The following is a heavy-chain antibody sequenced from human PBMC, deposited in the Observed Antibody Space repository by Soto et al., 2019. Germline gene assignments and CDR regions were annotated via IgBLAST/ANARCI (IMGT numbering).Heavy chain of an antibody. CDR3: ARDQAAAGTIFGMDV. D-gene: IGHD6-13*01. J-gene: IGHJ6*02. CDR2: INPNSGGT. Sequence: QVQLVQSGAEVKQPGASVKVSCKASGYTFTGYYMHWVRQAPGQGLEWMGWINPNSGGTNYAQKFQGWVTMTRDTSISTAYMELSRLRSDDTAVYYCARDQAAAGTIFGMDVWGQGTTVTVSS. V-gene: IGHV1-2*04. CDR1: GYTFTGYY.